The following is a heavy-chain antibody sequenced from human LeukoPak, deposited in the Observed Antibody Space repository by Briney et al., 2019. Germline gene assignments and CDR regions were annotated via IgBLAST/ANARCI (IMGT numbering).Heavy chain of an antibody. D-gene: IGHD1-26*01. CDR1: GFTFKSYV. Sequence: QPGGSLRLSCVASGFTFKSYVMNWVRQAPGKALEWVATIYGSDVSISYADCVKGRFTISRDNSNNPLYLQMNSLRAEDTAMYSCAKDLGWELPAEAYWGQGILVTVSS. CDR2: IYGSDVSI. V-gene: IGHV3-23*01. J-gene: IGHJ4*02. CDR3: AKDLGWELPAEAY.